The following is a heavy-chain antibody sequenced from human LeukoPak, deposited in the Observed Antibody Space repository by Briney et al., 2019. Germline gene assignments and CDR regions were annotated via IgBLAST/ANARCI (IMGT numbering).Heavy chain of an antibody. J-gene: IGHJ4*02. CDR2: IYHSGNA. CDR1: GGSISSGTYY. CDR3: ARDLRGAYMDCFDY. V-gene: IGHV4-39*07. Sequence: SEILSLTCTVSGGSISSGTYYWGWIRQPPGKGLEWIGSIYHSGNAYYNQSLMSRVTISVDTSKNQFSLKVSSATAADTAVYYCARDLRGAYMDCFDYWGQGTLVTVSS. D-gene: IGHD3-16*01.